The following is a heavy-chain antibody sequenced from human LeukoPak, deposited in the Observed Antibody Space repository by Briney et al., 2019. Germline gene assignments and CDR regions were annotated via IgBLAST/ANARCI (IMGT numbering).Heavy chain of an antibody. CDR2: ISSSSTI. D-gene: IGHD3-10*01. V-gene: IGHV3-48*02. Sequence: GGSLRLPCAASGFTFSSYSMNWVRQAPGKGLEWVSYISSSSTIYYADSVKGRFTISRDNAKNSLYLQMNSLRDEDTAVYYCARDPNYYGSGSYYPPANNWFDPWGQGTLVTVSS. J-gene: IGHJ5*02. CDR1: GFTFSSYS. CDR3: ARDPNYYGSGSYYPPANNWFDP.